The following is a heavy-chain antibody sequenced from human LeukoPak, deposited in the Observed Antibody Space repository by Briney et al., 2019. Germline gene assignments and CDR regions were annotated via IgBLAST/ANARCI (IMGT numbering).Heavy chain of an antibody. V-gene: IGHV3-20*01. CDR2: INWNGGVT. CDR1: GFNFDDYA. J-gene: IGHJ6*04. D-gene: IGHD1-7*01. Sequence: GGSLRLSCAASGFNFDDYAMSWVRHAPGKGLEWVSGINWNGGVTSYADSVKGRFTISRDNAKNSLYLQMNSVRDEDTALYHCARWNWLRDVWGRGTTVTISS. CDR3: ARWNWLRDV.